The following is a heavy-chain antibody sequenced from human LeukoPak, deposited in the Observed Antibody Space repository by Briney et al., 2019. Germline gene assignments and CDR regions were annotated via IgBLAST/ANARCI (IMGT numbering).Heavy chain of an antibody. V-gene: IGHV3-20*04. CDR3: ARDGGAYYDSSGYTDY. CDR1: GFTFDDYG. Sequence: PGGSLRLSCAASGFTFDDYGMSWVRQAPGKGLEWVSGINWNGGSTGYADSVKGRFTISRDNAKNSLYLQMNSLRAKDTALYYCARDGGAYYDSSGYTDYWGQGTLVTVSS. CDR2: INWNGGST. D-gene: IGHD3-22*01. J-gene: IGHJ4*02.